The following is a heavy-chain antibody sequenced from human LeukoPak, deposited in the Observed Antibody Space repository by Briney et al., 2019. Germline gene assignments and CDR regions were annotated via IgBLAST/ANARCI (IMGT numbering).Heavy chain of an antibody. CDR3: AKASSGWDFDY. V-gene: IGHV3-23*01. Sequence: GGSLRLSCAASRFTFGSYAMSWVRQAPGKGLEWVSAISGSGGSTYYADSVKGRFTISRDNSKNTLYLQMNSLRAEDTAVYYCAKASSGWDFDYWGQGTLVTVSS. D-gene: IGHD6-19*01. CDR2: ISGSGGST. J-gene: IGHJ4*02. CDR1: RFTFGSYA.